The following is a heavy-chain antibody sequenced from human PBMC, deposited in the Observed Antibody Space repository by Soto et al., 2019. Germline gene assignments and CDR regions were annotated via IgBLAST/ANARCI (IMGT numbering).Heavy chain of an antibody. J-gene: IGHJ5*02. CDR1: GGSISSSSYY. CDR3: ARRYGYSDGYGLGQGHNWFDP. D-gene: IGHD5-18*01. CDR2: IYYSGST. Sequence: SETLSLTCTVSGGSISSSSYYWGWIRQPPGKGLEWIGSIYYSGSTYYNPSLKSRVTISVDTSKNQFSLKLSSVTAADTAVYYCARRYGYSDGYGLGQGHNWFDPWGQGTLVTVSS. V-gene: IGHV4-39*01.